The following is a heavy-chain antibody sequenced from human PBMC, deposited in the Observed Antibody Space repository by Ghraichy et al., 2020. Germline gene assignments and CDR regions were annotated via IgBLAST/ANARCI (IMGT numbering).Heavy chain of an antibody. V-gene: IGHV4-39*01. CDR3: ASYPHYGRNY. CDR2: IYYSGST. D-gene: IGHD4-17*01. J-gene: IGHJ4*02. CDR1: GGSISSSSYY. Sequence: ESLNISCTVSGGSISSSSYYWGWIRQPPGKGLEWIGSIYYSGSTYYNPSLKSRVTISVDTSKNQFSLKLSSVTAADTAVYYCASYPHYGRNYWGQGTLVTVSS.